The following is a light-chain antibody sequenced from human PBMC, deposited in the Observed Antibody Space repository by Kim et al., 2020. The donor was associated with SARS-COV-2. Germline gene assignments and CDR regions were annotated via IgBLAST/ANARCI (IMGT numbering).Light chain of an antibody. CDR2: DAS. CDR1: QIVSNY. V-gene: IGKV3-11*01. CDR3: QQRNNWPPT. Sequence: LSPGERATLSCRASQIVSNYLSWYQQKPGQPPRLLMYDASNRVTGIPDRFSGIGSGTDFTLTISSLEPEDFAVYYCQQRNNWPPTFGQGTRLEIK. J-gene: IGKJ5*01.